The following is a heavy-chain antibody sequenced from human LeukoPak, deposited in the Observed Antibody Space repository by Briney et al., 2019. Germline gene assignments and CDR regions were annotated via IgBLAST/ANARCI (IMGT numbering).Heavy chain of an antibody. D-gene: IGHD6-6*01. V-gene: IGHV3-64*01. CDR3: AREYSSSSVDY. J-gene: IGHJ4*02. Sequence: GGSLRLSCAASGFTFSSYAMHWVRQAPGKGLEYVSGISSNGGSTYYASSVKGSFTISRDNSKNTLYLQMGSLRAEDMAVYYCAREYSSSSVDYWGQGTLVTVSS. CDR1: GFTFSSYA. CDR2: ISSNGGST.